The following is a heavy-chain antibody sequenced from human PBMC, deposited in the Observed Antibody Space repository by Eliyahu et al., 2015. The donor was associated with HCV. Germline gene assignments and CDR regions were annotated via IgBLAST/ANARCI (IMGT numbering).Heavy chain of an antibody. Sequence: QVQLVQSGAEVKKPGSSVKVSCKASGGTFSSYAISWVRQAPGQGLEWMGGIIPIFGTANYAQKFQGRVTITADESTSTAYMELSSLRSEDTAVYYCARARIRVRFLEWLGRGEDWFDPWGQGTLVTVSS. D-gene: IGHD3-3*01. J-gene: IGHJ5*02. CDR1: GGTFSSYA. CDR2: IIPIFGTA. CDR3: ARARIRVRFLEWLGRGEDWFDP. V-gene: IGHV1-69*01.